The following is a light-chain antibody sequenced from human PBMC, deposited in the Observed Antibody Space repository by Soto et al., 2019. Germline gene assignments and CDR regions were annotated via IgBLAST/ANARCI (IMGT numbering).Light chain of an antibody. J-gene: IGLJ1*01. Sequence: QSVLTQPASVSGSPGQSITISCTGTSSDVGGYNYVSWYQHHPGKAPKLLIYDVSNRPSGISNRFSGSKSDNTASLTISGLQPEDDADYYCSSYTTYNISQIVFGPGTVVTVL. CDR1: SSDVGGYNY. V-gene: IGLV2-14*03. CDR2: DVS. CDR3: SSYTTYNISQIV.